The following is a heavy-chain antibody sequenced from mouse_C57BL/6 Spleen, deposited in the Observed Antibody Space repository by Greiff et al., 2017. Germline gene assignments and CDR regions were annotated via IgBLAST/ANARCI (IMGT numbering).Heavy chain of an antibody. CDR1: GYTFTRYW. J-gene: IGHJ3*01. Sequence: QVQLQQPGAELVRPGSSVKLSCKASGYTFTRYWMDWVKQRPGQGLEWIGNIYPSDSGTHYNQKFKDKATLTVDKSSSTAYMQLSSLTSEDSAVYYCARDEVGSFAYRGQGTLVTVSA. V-gene: IGHV1-61*01. D-gene: IGHD1-1*02. CDR3: ARDEVGSFAY. CDR2: IYPSDSGT.